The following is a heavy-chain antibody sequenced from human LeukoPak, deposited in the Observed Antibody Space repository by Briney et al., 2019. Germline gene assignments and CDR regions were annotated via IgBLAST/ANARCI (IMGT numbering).Heavy chain of an antibody. CDR3: ARDSSSLGLLDY. CDR1: GDGVSGNSVA. CDR2: TYYRSKWNN. D-gene: IGHD6-6*01. V-gene: IGHV6-1*01. Sequence: SQTLSLTCAISGDGVSGNSVAWNWIRQSPSRGLEWLGRTYYRSKWNNEYAVSVKSRITINSDTSKNQFSLQLNSVTPDDTAVYYCARDSSSLGLLDYWGQGTLVTVSS. J-gene: IGHJ4*02.